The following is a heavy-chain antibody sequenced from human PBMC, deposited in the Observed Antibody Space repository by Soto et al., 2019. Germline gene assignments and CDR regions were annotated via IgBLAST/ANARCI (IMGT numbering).Heavy chain of an antibody. V-gene: IGHV3-48*01. CDR2: ISSSSSTI. CDR3: AGAGFLEWLETRFGP. D-gene: IGHD3-3*01. J-gene: IGHJ5*02. CDR1: GFTFSSYS. Sequence: EVQLVESGGGSVQPGGSLRLSCAASGFTFSSYSMNWVRQAPGKGLEWVSYISSSSSTIYYADYVKGRFTISRDNAKNALYQQMNSLRAEDTAVYYCAGAGFLEWLETRFGPWGRGTLVTVSS.